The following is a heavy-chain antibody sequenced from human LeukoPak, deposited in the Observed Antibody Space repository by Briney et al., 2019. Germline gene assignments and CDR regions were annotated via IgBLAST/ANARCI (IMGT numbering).Heavy chain of an antibody. CDR2: IYPGDSDT. CDR1: GYSFTNYW. D-gene: IGHD2-15*01. Sequence: GESLKISCKGSGYSFTNYWIGWVRQMPGKGLEWMGIIYPGDSDTRYSPSFQGQVTISADKSISTAYLQWSSLKASDTAMHYCAIQRQALDDSLDYWGQGTLVTVSS. J-gene: IGHJ4*02. CDR3: AIQRQALDDSLDY. V-gene: IGHV5-51*01.